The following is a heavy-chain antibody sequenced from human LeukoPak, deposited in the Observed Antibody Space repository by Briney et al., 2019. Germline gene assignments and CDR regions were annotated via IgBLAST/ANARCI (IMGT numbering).Heavy chain of an antibody. CDR3: ARQGGGFWYFDL. V-gene: IGHV4-59*08. Sequence: SETLSLTCTVSGGPISSYYWSWIRQPPGKGLEWIGYIYYSGSTNYNPSLKSRVTISVDTSKNQFSLKLSSVTAADTAVYYCARQGGGFWYFDLWGRGTLVTASS. J-gene: IGHJ2*01. CDR1: GGPISSYY. CDR2: IYYSGST. D-gene: IGHD6-25*01.